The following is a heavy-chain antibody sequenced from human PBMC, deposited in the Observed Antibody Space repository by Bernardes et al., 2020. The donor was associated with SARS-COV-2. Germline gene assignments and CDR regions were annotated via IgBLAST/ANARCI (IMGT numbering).Heavy chain of an antibody. J-gene: IGHJ3*01. CDR2: AFSDGST. Sequence: GSLRLPCAASGFTVTDDFISWVRQAPGEGPDLVSVAFSDGSTYYADSVKGRFTISRDISKNTLYLQMTNLRPEDTAVYYCAKAIDAFDLWDWGQGTLVTVSS. CDR1: GFTVTDDF. D-gene: IGHD3-16*01. V-gene: IGHV3-66*01. CDR3: AKAIDAFDLWD.